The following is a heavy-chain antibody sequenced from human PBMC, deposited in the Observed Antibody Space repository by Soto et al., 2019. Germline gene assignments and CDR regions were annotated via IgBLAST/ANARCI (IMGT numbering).Heavy chain of an antibody. Sequence: QVQLVQSGAEVKKPGASVKVSCKASGYTFTSYAMHWVRQAPGQRLEWMGWINAGNGNTKYSQKFQGRVTITRDTSASTAYMELSSLRSEDTAVYYCARDFLWFGELIASDYWGQGTLVTVSS. CDR1: GYTFTSYA. J-gene: IGHJ4*02. V-gene: IGHV1-3*01. CDR2: INAGNGNT. CDR3: ARDFLWFGELIASDY. D-gene: IGHD3-10*01.